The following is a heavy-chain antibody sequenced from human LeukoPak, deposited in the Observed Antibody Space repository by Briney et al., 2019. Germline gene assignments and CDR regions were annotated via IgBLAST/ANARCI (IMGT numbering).Heavy chain of an antibody. CDR1: GGSISSYY. J-gene: IGHJ6*03. CDR3: ARDRPVQYGAGSYYYYYMDV. CDR2: IYTSGST. V-gene: IGHV4-4*07. Sequence: PSETLSLTCTVSGGSISSYYWSWIRQPAGKGLEWIGRIYTSGSTNYNPSLKSRVTMSVDTSKNQFSLKLSSVTAADTAVYYCARDRPVQYGAGSYYYYYMDVWGKGTTVTVSS. D-gene: IGHD4/OR15-4a*01.